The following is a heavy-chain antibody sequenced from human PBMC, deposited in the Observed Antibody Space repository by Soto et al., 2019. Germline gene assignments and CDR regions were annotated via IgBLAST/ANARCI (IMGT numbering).Heavy chain of an antibody. V-gene: IGHV1-2*04. CDR1: GYTFTGYY. J-gene: IGHJ6*02. CDR2: INPNSGGT. Sequence: DSVKVSCNASGYTFTGYYMHWVRQAPGQGLEWMGWINPNSGGTNYAQKFQGWVTMTRDTSISTAYMELSRLRSDDTAVYYCARGGSLWFGELSAYYYGMDVWGQGTTVTVSS. CDR3: ARGGSLWFGELSAYYYGMDV. D-gene: IGHD3-10*01.